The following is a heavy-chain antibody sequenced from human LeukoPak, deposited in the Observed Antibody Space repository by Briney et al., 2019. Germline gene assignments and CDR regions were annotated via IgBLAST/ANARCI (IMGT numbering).Heavy chain of an antibody. CDR2: ISHHGTAQ. CDR3: AKDWGSSDWYNWFHP. D-gene: IGHD3-9*01. V-gene: IGHV3-30*18. J-gene: IGHJ5*02. Sequence: TGGSLRLSCAVSGFNISNHGMHWVRQAPGKGLEWVAMISHHGTAQYYGDSVKGRLTIFRDHSRNTVYLQMNSLKIEDTAVYYCAKDWGSSDWYNWFHPWGQGTRVTVST. CDR1: GFNISNHG.